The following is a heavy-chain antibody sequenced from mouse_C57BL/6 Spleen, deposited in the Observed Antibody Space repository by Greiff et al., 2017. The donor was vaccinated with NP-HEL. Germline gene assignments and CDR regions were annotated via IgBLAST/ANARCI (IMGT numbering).Heavy chain of an antibody. D-gene: IGHD1-1*01. J-gene: IGHJ4*01. V-gene: IGHV1-69*01. CDR2: IDPSDSYT. CDR1: GYTFTSYW. Sequence: VQLQQPGAELVMPGASVKLSCKASGYTFTSYWMHWVKQRPGQGLEWIGEIDPSDSYTNYNQKFKGKSTLTVDKSSSTAYMQLSSLTSEDSAVYYCARRGSSLYYAMDYWGQGTSVTVSS. CDR3: ARRGSSLYYAMDY.